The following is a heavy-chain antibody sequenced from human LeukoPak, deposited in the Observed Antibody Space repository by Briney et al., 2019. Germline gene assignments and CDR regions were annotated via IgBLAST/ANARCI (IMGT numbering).Heavy chain of an antibody. Sequence: GGSLRLSCAASGFTFSSYAMSWVRQAPGKGLEWVSSISSRSSYIYYADSVKGRFTISRDNAKNSLYLQMNSLRAEDTAVYYCARGLCSGGSCYQNYYYYYYMDVWGKGTTVTVSS. V-gene: IGHV3-21*01. D-gene: IGHD2-15*01. CDR2: ISSRSSYI. CDR3: ARGLCSGGSCYQNYYYYYYMDV. J-gene: IGHJ6*03. CDR1: GFTFSSYA.